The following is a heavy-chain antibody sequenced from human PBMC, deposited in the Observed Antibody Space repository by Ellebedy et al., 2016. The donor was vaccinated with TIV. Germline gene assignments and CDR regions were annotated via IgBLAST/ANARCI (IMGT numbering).Heavy chain of an antibody. V-gene: IGHV3-66*01. Sequence: GGSLRLSCAASGYTVSSNYMTWVRQAPGKGLEWVSVIYSGGGTYYADSVKGRFTISRQFSTNTVFLQMNDLRPEDTAVYYCARVTRQQRQMDVWGQGTTVTVS. CDR2: IYSGGGT. CDR3: ARVTRQQRQMDV. J-gene: IGHJ6*02. CDR1: GYTVSSNY. D-gene: IGHD6-19*01.